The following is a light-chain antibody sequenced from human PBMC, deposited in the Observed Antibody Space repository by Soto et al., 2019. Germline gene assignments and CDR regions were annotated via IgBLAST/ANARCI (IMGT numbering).Light chain of an antibody. V-gene: IGKV1-9*01. CDR1: QGIRSY. Sequence: DIQLTQSPSFLSASVGDRVTITCRASQGIRSYLAWYQQRPGKAPELLIYGASTLRPGGASRFSGSGSGTDFTLTISSLQPEDFATYYCQQANSFPLTFGGGTKVDIK. CDR2: GAS. CDR3: QQANSFPLT. J-gene: IGKJ4*01.